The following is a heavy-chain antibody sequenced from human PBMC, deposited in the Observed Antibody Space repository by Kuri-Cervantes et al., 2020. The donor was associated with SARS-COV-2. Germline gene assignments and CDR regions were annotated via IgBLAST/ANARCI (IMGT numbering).Heavy chain of an antibody. J-gene: IGHJ4*02. D-gene: IGHD3-10*01. CDR3: ARGLYYYGSGSYYGTEGVPVGIDY. CDR1: ETTFPNYD. V-gene: IGHV1-8*01. Sequence: ASVKVSCKTPETTFPNYDINWVRQATGQGLEWMGMVKTNSGNTLYAQFFQGRVTMTRDIFTSTVYMELSSLRSEDTAVYYCARGLYYYGSGSYYGTEGVPVGIDYWGQGTLVTVSS. CDR2: VKTNSGNT.